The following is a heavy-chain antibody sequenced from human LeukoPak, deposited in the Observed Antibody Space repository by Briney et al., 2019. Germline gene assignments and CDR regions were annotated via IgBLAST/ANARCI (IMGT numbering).Heavy chain of an antibody. V-gene: IGHV4-59*01. CDR1: GGSISSYY. CDR3: ARAQNEGYCSGGSCDAWFDP. J-gene: IGHJ5*02. Sequence: KPSETLSLTCTVSGGSISSYYWSWIRQPPGKGLEWIGYIYYSGSTNYNPSLKSRVTISVDTSKNQFSLKLSSVTAADPAVYYCARAQNEGYCSGGSCDAWFDPWGQGTLVTVSS. CDR2: IYYSGST. D-gene: IGHD2-15*01.